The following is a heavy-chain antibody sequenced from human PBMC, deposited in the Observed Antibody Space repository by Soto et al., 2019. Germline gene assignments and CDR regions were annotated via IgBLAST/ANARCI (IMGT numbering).Heavy chain of an antibody. V-gene: IGHV1-69*13. CDR3: ARGLNGYLHYFDY. CDR2: IIPIFGTA. J-gene: IGHJ4*02. Sequence: SVKVSCKASGGTFSSNAISWVRQAPGQGLEWMGGIIPIFGTANYAQKFQGRVTITADESTSTAYMELSSLRSEDTAVYYCARGLNGYLHYFDYWGQGTPVTVSS. CDR1: GGTFSSNA. D-gene: IGHD5-18*01.